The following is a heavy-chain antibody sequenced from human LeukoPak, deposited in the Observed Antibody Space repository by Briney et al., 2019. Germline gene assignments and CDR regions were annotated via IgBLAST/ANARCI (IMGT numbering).Heavy chain of an antibody. J-gene: IGHJ4*02. D-gene: IGHD4-11*01. V-gene: IGHV1-18*01. CDR1: GSTFTSYG. CDR2: ISAYNSNT. CDR3: ARDPGLQCFDY. Sequence: ASVKVSCTASGSTFTSYGISWVRQAPGQGLEWMGWISAYNSNTNYAQKLQGRVTMTTDKSTSTVYMELRSLRSDDTAVYYCARDPGLQCFDYWGQGALVTVAS.